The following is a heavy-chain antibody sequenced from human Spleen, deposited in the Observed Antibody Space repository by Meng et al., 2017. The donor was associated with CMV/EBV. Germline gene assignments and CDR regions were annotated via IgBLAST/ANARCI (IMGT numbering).Heavy chain of an antibody. V-gene: IGHV4-38-2*02. J-gene: IGHJ4*02. Sequence: GSLRLSCSVSGYSISSGYYWGWIRQPPGKGLEWIGTIYHGGSTYYNPSLRSRVTISVDTSRNQLSLKLRSVTAADTAVYYCARGQVPPSGLEGWYFDYWGQGTLVTVSS. CDR2: IYHGGST. CDR3: ARGQVPPSGLEGWYFDY. D-gene: IGHD3-10*01. CDR1: GYSISSGYY.